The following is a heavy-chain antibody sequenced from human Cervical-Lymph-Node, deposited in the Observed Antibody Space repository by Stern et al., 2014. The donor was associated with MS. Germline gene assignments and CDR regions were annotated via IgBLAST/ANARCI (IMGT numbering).Heavy chain of an antibody. J-gene: IGHJ4*02. CDR1: GDSISSYTHY. D-gene: IGHD2-8*02. CDR2: VYYGGPT. V-gene: IGHV4-39*01. Sequence: VQLVESGPGLVKPSETLSLTCAVSGDSISSYTHYWVWIPQPPGQGLEWIGDVYYGGPTNYNQPLKSPVTISVDTSKNPFSVELNSVTAADTAVYYCAKHACTGAACPFDLWGQGTLVTVSS. CDR3: AKHACTGAACPFDL.